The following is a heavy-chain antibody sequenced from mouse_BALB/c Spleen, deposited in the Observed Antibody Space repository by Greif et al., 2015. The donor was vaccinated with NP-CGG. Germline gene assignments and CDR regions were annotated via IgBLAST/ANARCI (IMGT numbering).Heavy chain of an antibody. CDR3: ARRGYYYYAMDY. V-gene: IGHV5-6-2*01. J-gene: IGHJ4*01. Sequence: EVQLVESGGGLVKLGGSLKPSCAASGFTFSSYYMSWVRQTPEKRLELVAVINSNGGSTYYPDTVKGRFTISRDNAKNTLYLQMSSLKSEDTALYYCARRGYYYYAMDYWGQGTSVTVSS. CDR1: GFTFSSYY. D-gene: IGHD3-1*01. CDR2: INSNGGST.